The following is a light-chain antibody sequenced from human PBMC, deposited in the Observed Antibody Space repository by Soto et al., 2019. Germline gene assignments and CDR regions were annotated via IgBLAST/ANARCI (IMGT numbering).Light chain of an antibody. Sequence: QAASVSGSPGQSITISCTGTSSDVGGYNYVSWYQQHPGKAPKLMIYDVSDRPSGVSNRFSGSKSGNTASLTISGLQAEDEADYYCSSYTSSSTLYVFGTGTKLPVL. CDR3: SSYTSSSTLYV. V-gene: IGLV2-14*01. J-gene: IGLJ1*01. CDR2: DVS. CDR1: SSDVGGYNY.